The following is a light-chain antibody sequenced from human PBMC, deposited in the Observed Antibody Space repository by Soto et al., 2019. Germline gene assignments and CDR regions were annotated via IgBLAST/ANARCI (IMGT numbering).Light chain of an antibody. CDR1: SSNIGAGYD. CDR2: GNS. V-gene: IGLV1-40*01. CDR3: QSYDSSLSGYV. Sequence: QSVLTQPPSVSGAXGQRVXISCTGSSSNIGAGYDVHWYQQLPGTAPKLLIYGNSNRPSGVPDRFSGSKSGTSASLAITGLQAEDEADYYCQSYDSSLSGYVFGTGTKLTVL. J-gene: IGLJ1*01.